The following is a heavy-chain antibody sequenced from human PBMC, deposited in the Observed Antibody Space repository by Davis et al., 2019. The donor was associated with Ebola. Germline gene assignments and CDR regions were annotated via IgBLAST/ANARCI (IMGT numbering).Heavy chain of an antibody. CDR1: GGSISSSSYY. CDR3: ARIVAGTPIKWFDP. D-gene: IGHD6-19*01. Sequence: SETLSLTCTVSGGSISSSSYYWGWIRQSPGKGLEWIGSIYYTGSTDYNSSLKSRLTMSIDTSKNQFSLKVTSVTVADTAVYYCARIVAGTPIKWFDPWGQGTLVTVSS. CDR2: IYYTGST. J-gene: IGHJ5*02. V-gene: IGHV4-39*01.